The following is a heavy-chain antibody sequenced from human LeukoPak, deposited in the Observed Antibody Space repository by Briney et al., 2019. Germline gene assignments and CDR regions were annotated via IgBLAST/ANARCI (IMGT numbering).Heavy chain of an antibody. J-gene: IGHJ6*02. Sequence: PGGSLRLSCAASGFTFSSYGMNWVRQAPGKGLEWVSYISSSSSTIYYADSVKGRFTISRDNAKNTLYLQMNTLRAEDTAVYYCARLSYYYASGSYSSVDVWGQGTTVTVSS. CDR1: GFTFSSYG. V-gene: IGHV3-48*01. CDR3: ARLSYYYASGSYSSVDV. D-gene: IGHD3-10*01. CDR2: ISSSSSTI.